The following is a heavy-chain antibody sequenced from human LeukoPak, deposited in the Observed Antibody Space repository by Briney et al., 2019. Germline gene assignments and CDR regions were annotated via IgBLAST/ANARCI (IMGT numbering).Heavy chain of an antibody. CDR1: GFTFSSYE. D-gene: IGHD3-3*01. V-gene: IGHV3-48*03. CDR2: ISSSGSTI. Sequence: GGSLRLSCAASGFTFSSYEMNWVRQAPGKGLEWVSYISSSGSTIYYADSVKGRFTISRDNSKNTLYLQMNSLRADDTAVYYCAREADDLWSGLAFDIWGQGTMVTVSS. J-gene: IGHJ3*02. CDR3: AREADDLWSGLAFDI.